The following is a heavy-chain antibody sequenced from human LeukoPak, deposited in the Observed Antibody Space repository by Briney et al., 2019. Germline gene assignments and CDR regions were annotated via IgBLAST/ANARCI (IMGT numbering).Heavy chain of an antibody. Sequence: GGSLRLSCAASGFTFSSYWMHWVRQAPGKGLVWVSRINSDGSSTSYADSVKGRFIISRDNAKNTLYLQMNSLRAEDTAVYYCARRGIAVAGLQVNAFDIWGQGTMVTVSS. CDR3: ARRGIAVAGLQVNAFDI. D-gene: IGHD6-19*01. V-gene: IGHV3-74*01. CDR1: GFTFSSYW. CDR2: INSDGSST. J-gene: IGHJ3*02.